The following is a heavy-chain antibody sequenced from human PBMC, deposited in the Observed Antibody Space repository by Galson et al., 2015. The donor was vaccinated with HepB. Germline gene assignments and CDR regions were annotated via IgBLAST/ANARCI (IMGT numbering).Heavy chain of an antibody. V-gene: IGHV3-21*01. Sequence: SLRLSCAASGFTFSSYSMSWVRQAPGKGLEWVSSISSSSSYIYYADSVKGRFTISRDNAKNSLYLQMNSLRAEDTAVYYCARDRTIFGVVLDYWGRGTLVTVSS. CDR3: ARDRTIFGVVLDY. CDR1: GFTFSSYS. D-gene: IGHD3-3*01. J-gene: IGHJ4*02. CDR2: ISSSSSYI.